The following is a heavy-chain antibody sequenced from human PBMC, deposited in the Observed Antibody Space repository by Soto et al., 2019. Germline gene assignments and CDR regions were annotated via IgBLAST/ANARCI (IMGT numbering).Heavy chain of an antibody. D-gene: IGHD3-22*01. CDR2: IIPILGIA. CDR1: GGTFSSYT. CDR3: ARDPKPTYYYDSSGTPGYYGMDV. J-gene: IGHJ6*02. Sequence: QVQLVQSGAEVKKPGSSVKVSCKASGGTFSSYTISWVRQAPGQGLEWMGRIIPILGIANYAQKFQGRVTITADKSTSTAYMERSSLRSEDTAVYYCARDPKPTYYYDSSGTPGYYGMDVWGQGTTVTVSS. V-gene: IGHV1-69*08.